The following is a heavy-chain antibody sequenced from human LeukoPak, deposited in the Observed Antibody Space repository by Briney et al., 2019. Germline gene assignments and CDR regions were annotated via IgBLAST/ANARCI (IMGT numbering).Heavy chain of an antibody. Sequence: SETLSLTCTVSGASISNSNFYWGWIRQPPGKGLEWIGSVYYSGGTYYNPSLKSRITISVDTSKNQFSLKLSSVTAADTAVYYCASLDYYGSGSYVDYWGQGTLVTVSS. CDR2: VYYSGGT. V-gene: IGHV4-39*07. J-gene: IGHJ4*02. CDR3: ASLDYYGSGSYVDY. CDR1: GASISNSNFY. D-gene: IGHD3-10*01.